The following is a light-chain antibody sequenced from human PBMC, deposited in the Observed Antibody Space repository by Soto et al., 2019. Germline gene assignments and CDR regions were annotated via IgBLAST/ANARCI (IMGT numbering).Light chain of an antibody. V-gene: IGKV3-20*01. Sequence: ENVLTQSPGTLSLSPGERATLSCRASQSVRSSYLAWYQQKPGQAPRLLLYGASSRATGIPDRFSGSGSGTDFTLTIDRLEPEDFAVYYCQQYGDSPQTFGQGTRLEI. CDR2: GAS. CDR1: QSVRSSY. J-gene: IGKJ5*01. CDR3: QQYGDSPQT.